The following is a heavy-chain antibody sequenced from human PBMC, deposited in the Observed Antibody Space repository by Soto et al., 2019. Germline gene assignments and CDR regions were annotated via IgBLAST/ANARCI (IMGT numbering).Heavy chain of an antibody. CDR1: GFTFSSYS. CDR2: ISSSSSYI. CDR3: ARDLFYYDSSGYYFHYYYGMDV. V-gene: IGHV3-21*01. J-gene: IGHJ6*02. Sequence: PGGSLRLSCAASGFTFSSYSMNWVRQAPGKGLEWVSSISSSSSYIYYADSVKGRFTISRDNAKNSLYLQMNSLRAEDTAVYYCARDLFYYDSSGYYFHYYYGMDVWGQGTTVTVSS. D-gene: IGHD3-22*01.